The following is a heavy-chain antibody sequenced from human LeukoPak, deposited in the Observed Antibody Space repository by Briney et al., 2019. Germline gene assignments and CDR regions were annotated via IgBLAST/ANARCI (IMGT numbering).Heavy chain of an antibody. CDR2: INPNSGGT. CDR3: ARVRYCSSTSCYDYYYGMDV. V-gene: IGHV1-2*02. J-gene: IGHJ6*02. D-gene: IGHD2-2*01. Sequence: ASVKVSCKASGYTFTSYYMHWVRQAPGQGGEGRGWINPNSGGTNYAQKFQGRVTMTRDTSISTAYMELSRLRSDDTAVYYCARVRYCSSTSCYDYYYGMDVWGQGTTVTVSS. CDR1: GYTFTSYY.